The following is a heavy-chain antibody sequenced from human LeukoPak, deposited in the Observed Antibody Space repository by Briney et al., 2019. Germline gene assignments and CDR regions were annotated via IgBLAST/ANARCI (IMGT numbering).Heavy chain of an antibody. J-gene: IGHJ4*02. CDR3: ARSWRFCSGDSCYPIDY. D-gene: IGHD2-15*01. V-gene: IGHV1-2*02. Sequence: ASVKVSCKASGYTFTGYYMHWVRQAPGQGLEWMGWINPNSGGTNYAQKFRGRVTMTRDTSISTAYMELSRLRSDDTAVYYCARSWRFCSGDSCYPIDYGGQGTLVTVSS. CDR2: INPNSGGT. CDR1: GYTFTGYY.